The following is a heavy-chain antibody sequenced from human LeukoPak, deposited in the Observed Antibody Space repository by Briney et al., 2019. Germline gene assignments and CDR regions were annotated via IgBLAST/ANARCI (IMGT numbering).Heavy chain of an antibody. CDR3: ARDWPGYCSSTSCHQPGY. D-gene: IGHD2-2*01. CDR2: INPNSGGT. CDR1: GYTFTGYY. Sequence: ASVTVSCKASGYTFTGYYMHWVRQAPGQGLEWMGWINPNSGGTNYAQKFQGRVTMTRDTSISTAYMELSRLRSDDTAVYYCARDWPGYCSSTSCHQPGYWGQGTLVTVSS. J-gene: IGHJ4*02. V-gene: IGHV1-2*02.